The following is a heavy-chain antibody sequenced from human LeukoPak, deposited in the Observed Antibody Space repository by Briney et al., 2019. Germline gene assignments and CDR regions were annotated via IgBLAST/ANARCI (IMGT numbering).Heavy chain of an antibody. V-gene: IGHV1-8*01. D-gene: IGHD3-10*01. J-gene: IGHJ4*02. Sequence: ASVKVSCKASGYTFTSYDINSVRQATGQGLEWMGWMNPNSGNTDYAQKFQGRVTMTRNTSISTAYMEQSSLRSEDTAVYYCAGGGPRRITMVQGVIISQTYYFDYWGQGTLVTVSS. CDR3: AGGGPRRITMVQGVIISQTYYFDY. CDR1: GYTFTSYD. CDR2: MNPNSGNT.